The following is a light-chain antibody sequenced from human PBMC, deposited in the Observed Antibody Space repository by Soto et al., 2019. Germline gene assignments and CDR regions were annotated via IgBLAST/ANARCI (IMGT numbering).Light chain of an antibody. V-gene: IGLV8-61*01. CDR2: STS. J-gene: IGLJ1*01. CDR3: ALFMGNGISV. Sequence: QAVVTQESSFSVSPGGTVTLTCGLISGSVSTANNPNWYQQTPGLAPRTLIYSTSTRSSGVPDRFSGSILGNKAALTITGAQADAESDHYCALFMGNGISVFGTGTKLTVL. CDR1: SGSVSTANN.